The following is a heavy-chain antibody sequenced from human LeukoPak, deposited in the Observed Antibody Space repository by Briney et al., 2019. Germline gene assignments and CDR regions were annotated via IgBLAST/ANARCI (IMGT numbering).Heavy chain of an antibody. Sequence: GGSLRLSCDASGFSIHTYTMYWVRQAPGQGLEWVSGIRNSDGMTYYADSVRGRFTISTDNAKNSLYLQMNSLRAEDTAVYYCVRDFRFLDDYWGQGTLVTVSS. V-gene: IGHV3-23*01. CDR1: GFSIHTYT. J-gene: IGHJ4*02. D-gene: IGHD3-3*01. CDR2: IRNSDGMT. CDR3: VRDFRFLDDY.